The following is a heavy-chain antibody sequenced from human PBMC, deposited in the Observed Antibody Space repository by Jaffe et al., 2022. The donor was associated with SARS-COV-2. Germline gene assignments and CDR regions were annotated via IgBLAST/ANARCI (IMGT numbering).Heavy chain of an antibody. CDR2: LNSGNGYT. CDR1: GFTFTGYT. Sequence: QVQFVQSGAEVRKPGASVKVSCKASGFTFTGYTIHWVRQAPGQGLEWMGWLNSGNGYTRFSQKFRDRLTVTRDTSANTAYLELSSLRSDDTAVYFCARDLGSSTRGLGYWGQGTLVTVSS. V-gene: IGHV1-3*04. CDR3: ARDLGSSTRGLGY. J-gene: IGHJ4*02. D-gene: IGHD6-6*01.